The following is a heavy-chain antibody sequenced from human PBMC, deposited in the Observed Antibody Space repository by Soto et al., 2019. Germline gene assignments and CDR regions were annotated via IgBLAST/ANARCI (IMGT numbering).Heavy chain of an antibody. CDR1: GYSISSGYY. D-gene: IGHD1-26*01. CDR3: ASRASGSYYVPFDY. Sequence: SETLSLTCAVSGYSISSGYYWGWIRQPPGKGREWIGSIYHSGSTYYNPSLKSRVTISVDTSKNQFSLKLSSVTAADTAVYYCASRASGSYYVPFDYWGQGTLVTVSS. CDR2: IYHSGST. J-gene: IGHJ4*02. V-gene: IGHV4-38-2*01.